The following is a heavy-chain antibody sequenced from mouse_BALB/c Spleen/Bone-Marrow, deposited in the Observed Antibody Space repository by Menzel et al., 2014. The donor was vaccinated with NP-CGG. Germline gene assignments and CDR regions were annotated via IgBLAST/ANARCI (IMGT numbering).Heavy chain of an antibody. CDR3: ARNDGYFD. CDR1: GFTFSNYA. D-gene: IGHD2-3*01. Sequence: EVMLVESGGGLVKPGGSLKLSCAASGFTFSNYAMSWVRQTPEKRLEWVATISSGGSYTYCPDSVKGRITISRDNAKNTRYLQMSSLRSEDTAMYYCARNDGYFDWGQGTLVTVSA. J-gene: IGHJ3*01. V-gene: IGHV5-9-1*01. CDR2: ISSGGSYT.